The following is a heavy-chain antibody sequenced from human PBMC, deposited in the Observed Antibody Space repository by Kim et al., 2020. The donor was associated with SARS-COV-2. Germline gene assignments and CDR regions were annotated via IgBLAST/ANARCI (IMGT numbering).Heavy chain of an antibody. D-gene: IGHD3-16*01. CDR3: ARSGETQRWFDP. Sequence: TYARGFTGRFVFSLDTYVSTAYLQISSLKAEDTAVYYCARSGETQRWFDPWGQGTLVTVSS. V-gene: IGHV7-4-1*02. J-gene: IGHJ5*02.